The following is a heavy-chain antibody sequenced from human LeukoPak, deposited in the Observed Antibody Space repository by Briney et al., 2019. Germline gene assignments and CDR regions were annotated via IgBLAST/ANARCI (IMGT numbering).Heavy chain of an antibody. Sequence: PGGSLRLSCAASRFTFSSYWMTWVRQAPGKGLEWVANIKQDGGEKHYVDSVQGRFTISRDNAKNSLYLQMNSLRAEDTAVYYCARDVGYDSSGSYPYYFDYWGLAALVTVSS. CDR2: IKQDGGEK. CDR1: RFTFSSYW. D-gene: IGHD3-22*01. V-gene: IGHV3-7*05. CDR3: ARDVGYDSSGSYPYYFDY. J-gene: IGHJ4*02.